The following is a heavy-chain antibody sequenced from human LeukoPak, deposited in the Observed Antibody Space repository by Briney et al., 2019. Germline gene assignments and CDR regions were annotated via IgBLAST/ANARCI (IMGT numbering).Heavy chain of an antibody. CDR3: ARDYYGSGTYYKPFDY. D-gene: IGHD3-10*01. V-gene: IGHV1-69*13. J-gene: IGHJ4*02. CDR1: GGTFSSYA. Sequence: SVKVSRKASGGTFSSYAISWVRQAPGQGLEWMGGIIPIFGTTNYAQKFQGRVTITADESTSTAYMELSSLRSEDTAVYYCARDYYGSGTYYKPFDYWGQGTLVTVSS. CDR2: IIPIFGTT.